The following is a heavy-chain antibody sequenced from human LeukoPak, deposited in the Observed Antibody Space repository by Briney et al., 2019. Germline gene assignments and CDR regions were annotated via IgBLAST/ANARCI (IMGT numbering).Heavy chain of an antibody. CDR3: AKVRGYPYYYFDY. J-gene: IGHJ4*02. D-gene: IGHD3-22*01. CDR2: ISWNSGSI. CDR1: GFTFDDYA. V-gene: IGHV3-9*01. Sequence: PGGSLRLSCAASGFTFDDYAMHWVRQAPGKGLEWVSGISWNSGSIGYADSVKGRFTISRDNAKNSLYLQMNSLRAEDTALYYCAKVRGYPYYYFDYWGQGTLVTVSS.